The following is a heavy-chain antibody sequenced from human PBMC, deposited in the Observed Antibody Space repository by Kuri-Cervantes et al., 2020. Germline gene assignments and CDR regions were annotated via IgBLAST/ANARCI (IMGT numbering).Heavy chain of an antibody. D-gene: IGHD2/OR15-2a*01. V-gene: IGHV3-33*01. Sequence: GGSLRLSCAASGFTFSSYGMHWVRQAPGKGLEWVAVIWYDGSNKYYADSVKGRFTISRDNSKNTLYLQMNSLRAEDTAVYYCARAGASVLHDYWGQGTLVTVSS. CDR2: IWYDGSNK. J-gene: IGHJ4*02. CDR1: GFTFSSYG. CDR3: ARAGASVLHDY.